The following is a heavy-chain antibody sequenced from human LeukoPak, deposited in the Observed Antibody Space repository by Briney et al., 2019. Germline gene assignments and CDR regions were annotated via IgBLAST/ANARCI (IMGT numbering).Heavy chain of an antibody. J-gene: IGHJ4*02. D-gene: IGHD6-6*01. CDR2: IYTTGTT. Sequence: SETLSLTCTVSGGSISTDSYYWSWIRQPAGKGLEWIGRIYTTGTTDYKFSLKSRVTISLDTSKNQFSLKLSSVTAADTAVYYCARTIGIAARADYWGQGTLVTVSS. CDR1: GGSISTDSYY. CDR3: ARTIGIAARADY. V-gene: IGHV4-61*02.